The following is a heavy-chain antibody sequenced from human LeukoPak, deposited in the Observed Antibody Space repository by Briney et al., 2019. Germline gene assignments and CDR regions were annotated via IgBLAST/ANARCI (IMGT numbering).Heavy chain of an antibody. D-gene: IGHD3-9*01. J-gene: IGHJ6*02. Sequence: PSETLSLTCAVYGGSFSGYYWSWIRQPPGKGLEWIGEINHSGSTNYNPSLKSRVTISVDTSKNQFSLKLSSVTAADTAVYHCARFYSGSYYDILTGYSYYYGMDVWGQGTTVTVSS. V-gene: IGHV4-34*01. CDR1: GGSFSGYY. CDR3: ARFYSGSYYDILTGYSYYYGMDV. CDR2: INHSGST.